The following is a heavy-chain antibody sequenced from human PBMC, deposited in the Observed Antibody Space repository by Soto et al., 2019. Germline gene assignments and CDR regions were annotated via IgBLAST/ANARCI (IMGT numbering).Heavy chain of an antibody. Sequence: QVQLQQWGAGLLKPSETLSLTCAVYGGFVSSGSYYWSWIRQPPGKGLEWLGEMSHSGGTHFNPCLKSRVTISVDTSKNQCSRKMSSVTAADTALYYCARVERGTATTVVDAFDIWGPGTMVTVSS. CDR2: MSHSGGT. J-gene: IGHJ3*02. D-gene: IGHD1-1*01. V-gene: IGHV4-34*01. CDR1: GGFVSSGSYY. CDR3: ARVERGTATTVVDAFDI.